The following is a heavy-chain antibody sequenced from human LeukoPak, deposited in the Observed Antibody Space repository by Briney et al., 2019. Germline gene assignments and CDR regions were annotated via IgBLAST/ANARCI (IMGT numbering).Heavy chain of an antibody. V-gene: IGHV3-15*01. D-gene: IGHD5-12*01. Sequence: GGSLRLSCAASGFTFTNAWMDWVRQAPGKGLEWVGRIKSRPDGGTTDFAAPVKGRFTISRDDSKNTPYLHMNSLKTEDTAVYYCITVYDSVANWGRGTLVTVSS. CDR1: GFTFTNAW. CDR3: ITVYDSVAN. J-gene: IGHJ4*02. CDR2: IKSRPDGGTT.